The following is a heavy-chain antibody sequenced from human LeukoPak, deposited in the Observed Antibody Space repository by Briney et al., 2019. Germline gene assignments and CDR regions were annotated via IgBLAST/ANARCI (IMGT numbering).Heavy chain of an antibody. V-gene: IGHV4-59*08. CDR3: ARSAAGLYYGMDV. Sequence: SETLSLTCTVSGDSISSSYWSWIRQPPGEGLEWIGHIYYSGSTNYNPSLKSRVTISVTKNQFSLKLSSVTAADTAVYFCARSAAGLYYGMDVWGQGTTVTVSS. CDR2: IYYSGST. J-gene: IGHJ6*02. CDR1: GDSISSSY. D-gene: IGHD6-13*01.